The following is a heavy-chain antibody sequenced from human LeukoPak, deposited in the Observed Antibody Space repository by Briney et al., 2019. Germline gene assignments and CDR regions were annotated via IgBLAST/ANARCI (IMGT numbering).Heavy chain of an antibody. J-gene: IGHJ4*02. Sequence: GGSLRLSCAASGFTFSSYGVSWVRQAPGKGLEWVSGISGSGHRTYYADSVKGRFTISRDNSKSTLYLQMNSLRVEDTAVYYCAKARGSGSYWRFDYWGQGTLVTVSS. D-gene: IGHD3-10*01. CDR3: AKARGSGSYWRFDY. CDR2: ISGSGHRT. CDR1: GFTFSSYG. V-gene: IGHV3-23*01.